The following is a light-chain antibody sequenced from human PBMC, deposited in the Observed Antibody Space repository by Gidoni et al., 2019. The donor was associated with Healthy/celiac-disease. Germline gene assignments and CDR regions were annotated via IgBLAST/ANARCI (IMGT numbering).Light chain of an antibody. Sequence: DIVMTQSPDSLAVSLGERATINCKSSQRVLFSSNNKNFLAWYQQKSGQPPKLLIYWASTRESGVPDRFSGSGSGTDFTLTISSLQAEDVAVYYCQQYYSTPPTFGQXTRLEIK. J-gene: IGKJ5*01. CDR3: QQYYSTPPT. V-gene: IGKV4-1*01. CDR1: QRVLFSSNNKNF. CDR2: WAS.